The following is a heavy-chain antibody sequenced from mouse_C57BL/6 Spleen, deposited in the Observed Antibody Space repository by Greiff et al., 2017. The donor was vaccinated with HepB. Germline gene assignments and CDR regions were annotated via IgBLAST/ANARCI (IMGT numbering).Heavy chain of an antibody. J-gene: IGHJ2*01. V-gene: IGHV1-9*01. CDR1: GYTFTGYW. CDR2: ILPGSGST. D-gene: IGHD1-1*01. Sequence: QVQLKESGAELMKPGASVKLSCKATGYTFTGYWIEWVKQRPGHGLEWIGEILPGSGSTNYNEKFKGKATFTADTSSNTAYMQLSTLTTEDSAIYYCARWGYYYGSRVYFDYWGQGTTLTVSS. CDR3: ARWGYYYGSRVYFDY.